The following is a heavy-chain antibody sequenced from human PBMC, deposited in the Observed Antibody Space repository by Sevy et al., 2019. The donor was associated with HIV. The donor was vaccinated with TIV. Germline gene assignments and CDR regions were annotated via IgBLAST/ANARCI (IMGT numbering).Heavy chain of an antibody. Sequence: SETLSLTCTVSGGSISSYYWSWIRQPPGKGLEWIGYIYYSGSTNYNPSLKSRVTISVDTSKNQFSLKLSSVTAADTAVYYCARERLGYCSGGSCYSSDYMDVWGEGTTVTVSS. V-gene: IGHV4-59*01. J-gene: IGHJ6*03. CDR1: GGSISSYY. CDR2: IYYSGST. CDR3: ARERLGYCSGGSCYSSDYMDV. D-gene: IGHD2-15*01.